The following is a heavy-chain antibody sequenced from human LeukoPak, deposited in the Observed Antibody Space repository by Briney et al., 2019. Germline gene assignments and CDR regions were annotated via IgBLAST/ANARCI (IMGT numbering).Heavy chain of an antibody. CDR3: ARAGGSGSSRPYYYMDV. V-gene: IGHV1-2*02. CDR2: INPNSGGT. J-gene: IGHJ6*03. Sequence: ASVKVSCKASGYTFTGYYMHWVRQAPGQGLEWMGWINPNSGGTNYAQKFQGRVTMTRDTSISTAYVELSRLRSDDTAVYYCARAGGSGSSRPYYYMDVWGKGTTVTVSS. CDR1: GYTFTGYY. D-gene: IGHD3-10*01.